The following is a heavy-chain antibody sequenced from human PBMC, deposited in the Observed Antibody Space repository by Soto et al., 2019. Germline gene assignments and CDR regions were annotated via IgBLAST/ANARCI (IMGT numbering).Heavy chain of an antibody. CDR3: AVYCSSTSCRSYYYYYMDV. D-gene: IGHD2-2*01. V-gene: IGHV1-24*01. CDR2: FDPEDGET. CDR1: GYTLTELS. J-gene: IGHJ6*03. Sequence: ASVKVSCKVSGYTLTELSMHLVRQAPGKGLEWMGGFDPEDGETIYAQKFQGRVTMTEDTSTDTAYMELSSLRSEDTAVYYCAVYCSSTSCRSYYYYYMDVWGKGTTVTVSS.